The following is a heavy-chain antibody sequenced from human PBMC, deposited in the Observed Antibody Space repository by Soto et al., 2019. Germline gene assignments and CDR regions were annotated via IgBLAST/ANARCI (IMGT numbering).Heavy chain of an antibody. CDR1: EFSITRYS. V-gene: IGHV3-48*01. CDR3: AIDIRAYGQGVDAFDI. D-gene: IGHD4-17*01. Sequence: RQSCAVSEFSITRYSMNHLQQNPGKGLEWVADIRRSRSTIYYADSVKGRFTISRDNAKNSLYLQMNSLRAEDTAVYYCAIDIRAYGQGVDAFDIWVQWTIVTVSS. CDR2: IRRSRSTI. J-gene: IGHJ3*02.